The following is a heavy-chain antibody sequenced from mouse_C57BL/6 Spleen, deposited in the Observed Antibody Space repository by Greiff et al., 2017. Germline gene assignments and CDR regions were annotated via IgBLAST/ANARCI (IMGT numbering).Heavy chain of an antibody. J-gene: IGHJ4*01. CDR2: INPYNGGT. V-gene: IGHV1-19*01. CDR1: GYTFTDYY. CDR3: ASHAMDY. Sequence: EVKLQESGPVLVKPGASVKMSCKASGYTFTDYYMNWVKQSHGKSLEWIGVINPYNGGTIYNQKFKGKATLTVDKSSSTAYMELNSLTSEDSAVYYCASHAMDYWGQGTSVTVSS.